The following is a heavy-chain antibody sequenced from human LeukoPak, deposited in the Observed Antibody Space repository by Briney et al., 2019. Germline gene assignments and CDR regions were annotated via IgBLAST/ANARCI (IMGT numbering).Heavy chain of an antibody. CDR3: ATSPGYYDFWSGYPDFQH. CDR1: GYTFTSYG. Sequence: EASVKVSCKASGYTFTSYGISWVRQAPGQGLEWMGWISAYNGNTNYAQKLQGRVTMTTDTSTSTAYMELRSLRSDDTAVYYCATSPGYYDFWSGYPDFQHWGQGTLVTVSS. CDR2: ISAYNGNT. V-gene: IGHV1-18*01. D-gene: IGHD3-3*01. J-gene: IGHJ1*01.